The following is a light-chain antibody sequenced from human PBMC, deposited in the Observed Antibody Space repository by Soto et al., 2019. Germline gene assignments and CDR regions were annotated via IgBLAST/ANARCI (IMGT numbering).Light chain of an antibody. V-gene: IGLV2-14*01. Sequence: QSALTQPASVSGSPGQSITISCTGTSSDVGGYNYVSWYQHHAGKAPRLMIYASSNRPSGVSHRFSGSRSGNTASPTISGLQAEDEADYYCSSYTSGTTLYVFGTGTKLTVL. CDR2: ASS. CDR1: SSDVGGYNY. J-gene: IGLJ1*01. CDR3: SSYTSGTTLYV.